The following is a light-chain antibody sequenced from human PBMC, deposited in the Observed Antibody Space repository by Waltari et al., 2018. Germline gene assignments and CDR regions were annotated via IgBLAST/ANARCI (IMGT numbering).Light chain of an antibody. J-gene: IGKJ1*01. CDR2: DAS. V-gene: IGKV3-11*01. CDR3: QHRSSWPWT. Sequence: SWRASQSVSSNLAWYQQKPGQGPRLLIYDASKKATGIPARFSGSGSGTDLTLTISSLEPEDFAVYYCQHRSSWPWTFGQGTKVEIK. CDR1: QSVSSN.